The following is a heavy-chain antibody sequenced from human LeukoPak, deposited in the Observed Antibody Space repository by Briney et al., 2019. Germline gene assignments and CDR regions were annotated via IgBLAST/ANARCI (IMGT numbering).Heavy chain of an antibody. CDR3: STDLSAWSRGIDY. CDR1: GFTFSNAR. CDR2: IKRKSDGGIT. V-gene: IGHV3-15*01. D-gene: IGHD6-19*01. Sequence: GGSLRLSCAASGFTFSNARMIWVRQAPGKGLEWVGRIKRKSDGGITDYAAPVKGRFTISRDNSKNTVYLQMNSLEIEDTAVYYCSTDLSAWSRGIDYWGQGTLVTVSS. J-gene: IGHJ4*02.